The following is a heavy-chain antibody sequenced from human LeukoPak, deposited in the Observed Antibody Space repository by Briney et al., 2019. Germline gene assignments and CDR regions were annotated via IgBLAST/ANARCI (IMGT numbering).Heavy chain of an antibody. D-gene: IGHD3-10*02. J-gene: IGHJ6*04. CDR2: ISSSGSTI. V-gene: IGHV3-48*03. CDR3: AELGITMIGGV. Sequence: GGSLRLSCAASGFTFSNINWVRQAPGKGLEWVSYISSSGSTIYYADSVKGRFTISRDNAKNSLYLQMNSLRAEDTAVYYCAELGITMIGGVWGKGTTVTISS. CDR1: GFTFSN.